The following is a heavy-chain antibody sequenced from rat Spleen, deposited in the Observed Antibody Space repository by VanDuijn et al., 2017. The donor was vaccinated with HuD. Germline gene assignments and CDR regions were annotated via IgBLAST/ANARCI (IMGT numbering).Heavy chain of an antibody. V-gene: IGHV2-13*01. Sequence: VQLVESGGGLVQPGRSMKLSCVASGFTFSDFYMAWVRQPPGKGLEWMGVIWGNGNTNYSSALKSRLSISRDTSKSQVFLKMDSLQTEDTATYYCARTGYCFDDWGQGVMVTVSS. J-gene: IGHJ2*01. CDR3: ARTGYCFDD. CDR2: IWGNGNT. D-gene: IGHD1-7*01. CDR1: GFTFSDFY.